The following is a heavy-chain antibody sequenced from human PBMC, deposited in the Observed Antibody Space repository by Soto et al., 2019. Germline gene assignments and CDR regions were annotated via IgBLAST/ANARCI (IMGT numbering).Heavy chain of an antibody. J-gene: IGHJ4*02. D-gene: IGHD2-8*01. Sequence: QVQLVQSGAEVKKPGASVKVSCKTSGFSLNDFHMHWVRQAPGQGPEWMGVVNPRAGNTDYPRRFPGSVTVPSDTSTSTVYMEMNSLTSDDTAFYYCTREPRNGLNFDFWGQGTLVTVSS. CDR3: TREPRNGLNFDF. CDR2: VNPRAGNT. V-gene: IGHV1-46*02. CDR1: GFSLNDFH.